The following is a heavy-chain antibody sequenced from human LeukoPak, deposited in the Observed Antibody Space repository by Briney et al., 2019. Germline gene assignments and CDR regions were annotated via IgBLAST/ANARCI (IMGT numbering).Heavy chain of an antibody. CDR2: IYYSGST. Sequence: SETLSLTCTVSGGSISSGGYYWSWIRQHPGKGLEWIGYIYYSGSTYYNPSLKSRVTISVDTSKNQFSLKLRSVTAADTAVYYCARVGDDGDYYDSSGYYHFDYWGQGTLVTVSS. CDR3: ARVGDDGDYYDSSGYYHFDY. CDR1: GGSISSGGYY. J-gene: IGHJ4*02. D-gene: IGHD3-22*01. V-gene: IGHV4-31*03.